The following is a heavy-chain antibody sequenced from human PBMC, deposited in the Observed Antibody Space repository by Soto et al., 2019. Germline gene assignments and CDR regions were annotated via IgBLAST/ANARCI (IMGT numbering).Heavy chain of an antibody. J-gene: IGHJ6*02. CDR3: ARVRFGEWGYAMDV. D-gene: IGHD3-10*01. CDR2: ISSSGSSI. V-gene: IGHV3-11*01. CDR1: GLTFSDGS. Sequence: QVQLVESGGGLVKPGGSLRLSCAASGLTFSDGSMNWIRQAPGKGLEWVSYISSSGSSINYAGSVKGRFTISRDNAKNSLYLQMNSLRAEDTAMYYCARVRFGEWGYAMDVWGQGTTVTVSS.